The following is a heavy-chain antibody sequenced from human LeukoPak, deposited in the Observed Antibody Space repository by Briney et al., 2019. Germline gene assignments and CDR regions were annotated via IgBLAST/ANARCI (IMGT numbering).Heavy chain of an antibody. D-gene: IGHD2-21*02. CDR3: ARFAYCGGHCWYYFDY. CDR1: GDSISSDSYY. Sequence: PSETLSLTCTVSGDSISSDSYYWGWIRQPPGKRLEWIGSIYYSGTTYYNPSLKSRITISVDTSKNQFSLKLSSVTAADTAVYYCARFAYCGGHCWYYFDYWGQGSLVTVSS. V-gene: IGHV4-39*07. J-gene: IGHJ4*02. CDR2: IYYSGTT.